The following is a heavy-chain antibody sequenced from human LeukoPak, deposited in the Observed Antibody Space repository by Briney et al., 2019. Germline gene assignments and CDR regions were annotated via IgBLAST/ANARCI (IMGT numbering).Heavy chain of an antibody. CDR1: GFTFNNYA. Sequence: GGSLRLSCVASGFTFNNYAMSWVRQAPGKGLEWVSAISGSGGSTYYADSVKGRFTISRDNSKNTLYLQMNSLRAEDTAVYYCAKDPRAGYCSSTSCYAQNYYYYGMDVWGQGTTVTVSS. D-gene: IGHD2-2*01. CDR3: AKDPRAGYCSSTSCYAQNYYYYGMDV. V-gene: IGHV3-23*01. CDR2: ISGSGGST. J-gene: IGHJ6*02.